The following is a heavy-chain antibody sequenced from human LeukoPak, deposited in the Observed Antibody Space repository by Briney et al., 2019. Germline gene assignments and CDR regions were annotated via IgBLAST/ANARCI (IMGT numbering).Heavy chain of an antibody. CDR2: ISGSGGST. D-gene: IGHD3-10*01. Sequence: GGSLRLSCAASGFTFSSYAVSWGRQAPGKGLEWVSAISGSGGSTYYADSVKGRFTISRDNSKNTLYLQMNSLRAEDTAVYYCAKNRHYYGSGSYLDYWGQGTLVTVSS. CDR3: AKNRHYYGSGSYLDY. V-gene: IGHV3-23*01. CDR1: GFTFSSYA. J-gene: IGHJ4*02.